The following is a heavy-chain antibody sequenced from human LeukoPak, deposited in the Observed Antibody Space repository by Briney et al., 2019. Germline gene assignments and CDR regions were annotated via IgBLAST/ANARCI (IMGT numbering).Heavy chain of an antibody. V-gene: IGHV5-51*01. CDR3: ARLAAAAYLDTFDI. CDR1: GFYFNTYW. Sequence: GESLKISCKGSGFYFNTYWIGWVRQMPGKGLEWMGVIYPGDSHTRYSASFQGQVIISADTSFSTAYLQWSSLKASDTAMYYCARLAAAAYLDTFDIWGQGTSVTVSS. CDR2: IYPGDSHT. D-gene: IGHD6-13*01. J-gene: IGHJ3*02.